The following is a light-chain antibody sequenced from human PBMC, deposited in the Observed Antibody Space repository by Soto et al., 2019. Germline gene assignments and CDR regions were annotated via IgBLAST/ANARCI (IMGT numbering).Light chain of an antibody. Sequence: QSVLTQPASVSGSPGQSITISCTGTSSDVGGYNYVSWYQQHPGKAPKLMIYDVSNRPSGVSNRFSGSKSGNTASLTISGLQAEDEADYYCSSYTSSSTLGVFSGGTKVTVL. J-gene: IGLJ3*02. V-gene: IGLV2-14*01. CDR1: SSDVGGYNY. CDR3: SSYTSSSTLGV. CDR2: DVS.